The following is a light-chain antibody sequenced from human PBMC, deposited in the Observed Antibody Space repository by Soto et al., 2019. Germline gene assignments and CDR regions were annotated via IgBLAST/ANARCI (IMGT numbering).Light chain of an antibody. CDR2: AAS. V-gene: IGKV3-15*01. Sequence: EIVMTQSPATLSVSPGETATLSCRASQSVNSNLAWYQQKPGQAPRLLIYAASTRATGIPARFSGSGSGTEFTLTISSLEPEDFAVYYCQQRSNWPLTFGGGTKVEIK. CDR3: QQRSNWPLT. J-gene: IGKJ4*01. CDR1: QSVNSN.